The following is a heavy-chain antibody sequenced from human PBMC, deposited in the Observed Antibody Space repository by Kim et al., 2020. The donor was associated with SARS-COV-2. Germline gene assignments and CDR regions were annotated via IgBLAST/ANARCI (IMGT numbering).Heavy chain of an antibody. J-gene: IGHJ6*02. CDR3: ARGSTSPNYYYGMDV. Sequence: PTLKSRVTLSVDKSKNHFSLTLSSVTAADTAVYYCARGSTSPNYYYGMDVWGQGTTVTVSS. V-gene: IGHV4-4*02. D-gene: IGHD2-2*01.